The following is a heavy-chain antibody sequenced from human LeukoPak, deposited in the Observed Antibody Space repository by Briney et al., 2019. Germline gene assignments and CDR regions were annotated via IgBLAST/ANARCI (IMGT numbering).Heavy chain of an antibody. CDR1: GGSVSSGSYY. J-gene: IGHJ4*02. CDR2: IHYSGST. Sequence: SETLSLTCTVSGGSVSSGSYYWSWIRQPPGKGLEWIGYIHYSGSTNYNPSLKSRVTISVDTSKNQFSLKLSSVTAADTAVYYCARDWGSYSDYWGQGTLVTVSS. D-gene: IGHD3-16*01. V-gene: IGHV4-61*01. CDR3: ARDWGSYSDY.